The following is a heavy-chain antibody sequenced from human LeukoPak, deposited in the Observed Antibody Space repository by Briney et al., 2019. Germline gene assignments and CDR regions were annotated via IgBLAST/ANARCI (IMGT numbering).Heavy chain of an antibody. CDR1: GFTFSSYA. CDR3: ARDSSPWYYYDRSGSNGFDP. V-gene: IGHV3-30-3*01. CDR2: IAYDGGNK. D-gene: IGHD3-22*01. J-gene: IGHJ5*02. Sequence: GGSLRLSCAASGFTFSSYAIHWVRQAPGKGLEWVAVIAYDGGNKYYADSVKGRFTISRDNSKNTLYLQMNSLRAEDTAVYYCARDSSPWYYYDRSGSNGFDPWGQGTLVTVSS.